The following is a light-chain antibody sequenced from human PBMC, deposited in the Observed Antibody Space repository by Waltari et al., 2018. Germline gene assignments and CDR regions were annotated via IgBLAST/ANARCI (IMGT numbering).Light chain of an antibody. CDR1: QNISSW. CDR3: QQTTSFPLT. CDR2: GAN. V-gene: IGKV1-12*01. Sequence: DIPMTQSPSSVSAAGGDRVPIPCRASQNISSWLCRYQQKLGKAPKLLIFGANSLQSGVPSRFSGSGSGTDFNLTISRLQPEDFATYYCQQTTSFPLTFGGGTKVEIK. J-gene: IGKJ4*01.